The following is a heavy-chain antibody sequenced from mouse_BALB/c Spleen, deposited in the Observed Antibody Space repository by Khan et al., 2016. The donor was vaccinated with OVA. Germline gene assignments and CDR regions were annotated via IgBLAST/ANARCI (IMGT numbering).Heavy chain of an antibody. V-gene: IGHV10-1*02. CDR2: IRSKSNNYAT. CDR3: VRLWLRYAMDY. CDR1: GFTFNTYA. J-gene: IGHJ4*01. D-gene: IGHD2-2*01. Sequence: EVQLVESGGGLVQPKGSLKLSCAASGFTFNTYAMNWVRQAPRKGLEWVARIRSKSNNYATYYADSVKDRFTISRDDSQSMLYLQMNNLKTEDTAMYYCVRLWLRYAMDYWGQGTSVTVSS.